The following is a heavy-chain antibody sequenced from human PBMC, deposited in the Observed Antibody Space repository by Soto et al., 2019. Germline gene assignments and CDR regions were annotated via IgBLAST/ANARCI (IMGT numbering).Heavy chain of an antibody. CDR3: ARGLRAEAGSFIRFDP. CDR1: GGTFSSYA. Sequence: ASVKVSCKASGGTFSSYAISWVRQAPGQGLEWMGGIIPIFGTANYAQKFQGRVTITADESTSTAYMELSSLRSEDTAVYYCARGLRAEAGSFIRFDPWGQGTLVTVSS. V-gene: IGHV1-69*13. J-gene: IGHJ5*02. CDR2: IIPIFGTA. D-gene: IGHD6-19*01.